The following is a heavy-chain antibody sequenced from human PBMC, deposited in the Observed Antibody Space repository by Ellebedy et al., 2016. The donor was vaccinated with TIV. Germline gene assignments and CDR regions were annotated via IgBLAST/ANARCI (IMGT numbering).Heavy chain of an antibody. CDR1: GFTFISYW. Sequence: GGSLRLSXAASGFTFISYWMHWVRQAPGKGLVWVSRINSDGSITNYADSVKGRFTISRDNAKNTLYLQMNSLRAEDTAVYYCARGLVVVPVAMRYWGQGTLVTVSS. D-gene: IGHD2-2*01. V-gene: IGHV3-74*01. CDR3: ARGLVVVPVAMRY. CDR2: INSDGSIT. J-gene: IGHJ4*02.